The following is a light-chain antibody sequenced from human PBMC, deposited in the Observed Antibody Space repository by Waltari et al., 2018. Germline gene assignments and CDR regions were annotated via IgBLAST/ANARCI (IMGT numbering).Light chain of an antibody. CDR3: CSYAGYYTIWV. J-gene: IGLJ3*02. V-gene: IGLV2-11*01. CDR2: DAN. CDR1: SSVVDGSNF. Sequence: QSALTQPRSVSGSPGQSVTISCTGTSSVVDGSNFFSWYQQHPGKVPKLLISDANKRPSGVPDRFSGSKSGNTASLTISGLQAEDEADYYCCSYAGYYTIWVFGGGTKLTVL.